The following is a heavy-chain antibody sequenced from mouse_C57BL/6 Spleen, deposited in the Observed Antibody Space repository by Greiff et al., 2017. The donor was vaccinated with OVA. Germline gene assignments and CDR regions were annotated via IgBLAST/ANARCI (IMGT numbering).Heavy chain of an antibody. J-gene: IGHJ3*01. Sequence: QVQLQQSGAELMKPGASVKLSCKATGYTFTGYWIEWVKQRPGHGLEWIGEILPGSGSTNYNEKFKGKATFTADTSSNTAYMQLSRLTTEDSAIYYCASGTRRQAWFAYWGQGTLVTVSA. D-gene: IGHD3-2*01. CDR2: ILPGSGST. CDR3: ASGTRRQAWFAY. CDR1: GYTFTGYW. V-gene: IGHV1-9*01.